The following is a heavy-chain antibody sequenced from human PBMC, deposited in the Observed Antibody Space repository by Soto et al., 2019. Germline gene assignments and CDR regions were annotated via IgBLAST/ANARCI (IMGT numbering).Heavy chain of an antibody. Sequence: RLSCAASGFTFSSHCMHWVRQAPGKGAGWVAVIWYDGSNKYYADSVKGRFTISRDNSKNTLYLQMNSLRAEDTAVYFCARDGYCSGGSCYSVPVFDYWGQGTLVTVSS. J-gene: IGHJ4*02. D-gene: IGHD2-15*01. CDR2: IWYDGSNK. CDR1: GFTFSSHC. V-gene: IGHV3-33*01. CDR3: ARDGYCSGGSCYSVPVFDY.